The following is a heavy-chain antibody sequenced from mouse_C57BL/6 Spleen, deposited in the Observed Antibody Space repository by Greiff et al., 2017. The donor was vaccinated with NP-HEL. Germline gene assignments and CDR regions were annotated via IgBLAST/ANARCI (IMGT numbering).Heavy chain of an antibody. CDR1: GFTFSSYA. CDR3: AREGDYDEDAMDY. V-gene: IGHV5-4*01. Sequence: EVQLMESGGGLVKPGGSLKLSCAASGFTFSSYAMSWVRQTPEKRLEWVATISDGGSYTYYPDNVKGRFTISRDNAKNNLYLQMSHLKSEDTAMYYCAREGDYDEDAMDYWGQGTSVTVSS. D-gene: IGHD2-4*01. J-gene: IGHJ4*01. CDR2: ISDGGSYT.